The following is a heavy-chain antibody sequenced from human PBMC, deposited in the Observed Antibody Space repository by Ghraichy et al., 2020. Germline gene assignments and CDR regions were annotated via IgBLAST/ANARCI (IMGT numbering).Heavy chain of an antibody. J-gene: IGHJ3*02. CDR2: TYYRSKWYF. Sequence: SQTLSLTCTISGDRVSSKTAAWNWIRQSPLRGLEWLGRTYYRSKWYFNYASSVIGRLSVNPDTSKNHFSLQLNFVTLDDSAVYYCVRDSGLGLEALDIWGQGTMVTVSS. D-gene: IGHD3/OR15-3a*01. CDR1: GDRVSSKTAA. V-gene: IGHV6-1*01. CDR3: VRDSGLGLEALDI.